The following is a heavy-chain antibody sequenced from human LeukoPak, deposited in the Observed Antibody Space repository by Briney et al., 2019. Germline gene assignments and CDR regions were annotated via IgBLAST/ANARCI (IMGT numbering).Heavy chain of an antibody. D-gene: IGHD5-18*01. CDR3: AKLIRGYSYGQDAFDI. CDR2: IIPIFGTA. J-gene: IGHJ3*02. Sequence: GSSVKVSCKASGGTFSSYAISWVRQAPGQGLEWMGGIIPIFGTANYAQKFQGRVTITADESTSTAYMELSSLRSEDTAVYYCAKLIRGYSYGQDAFDIWGQGTMVNVSS. CDR1: GGTFSSYA. V-gene: IGHV1-69*01.